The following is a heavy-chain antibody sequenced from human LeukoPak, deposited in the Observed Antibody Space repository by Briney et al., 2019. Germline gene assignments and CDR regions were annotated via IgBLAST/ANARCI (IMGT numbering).Heavy chain of an antibody. D-gene: IGHD3-22*01. Sequence: SETLSLTCAVYGGSFSGYYWSWIRQPPGKGLEWIGEINHSGSTNYNPSLKSRVTISVDTSKNQFSLKLSSVTAADTAVYYCARGDPGDYYDSSGYPWAFDIWGQGTMVTVSS. J-gene: IGHJ3*02. CDR3: ARGDPGDYYDSSGYPWAFDI. CDR2: INHSGST. V-gene: IGHV4-34*01. CDR1: GGSFSGYY.